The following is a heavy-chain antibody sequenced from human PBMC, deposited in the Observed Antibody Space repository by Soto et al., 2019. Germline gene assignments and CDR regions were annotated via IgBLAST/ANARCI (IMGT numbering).Heavy chain of an antibody. J-gene: IGHJ3*02. CDR2: IIPILGIA. CDR3: ARADYGDYGAFDI. V-gene: IGHV1-69*02. D-gene: IGHD4-17*01. Sequence: QVQLVQSGAEVKKPGSSVKVSCKASGGTFSSYTISWVRQAPGQGLEWMGRIIPILGIANYAQKFQGRVTITAEKSTSTAYMELSSLRSEDTAVYYCARADYGDYGAFDIWGQGTMVTVSS. CDR1: GGTFSSYT.